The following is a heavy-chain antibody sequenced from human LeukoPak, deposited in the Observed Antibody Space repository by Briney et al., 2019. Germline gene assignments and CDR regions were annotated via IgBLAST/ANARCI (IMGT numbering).Heavy chain of an antibody. CDR2: IRYDGSNK. CDR3: ANLAAADPSADY. J-gene: IGHJ4*02. Sequence: GGSLRLSCAASGFTFSSYGMHWVRQAPGKGLEWVAFIRYDGSNKYYADSVKGRFTISRDNSKNTLYLQMNSLRAEDTAVYYCANLAAADPSADYWGQGTLVTVSS. D-gene: IGHD6-13*01. V-gene: IGHV3-30*02. CDR1: GFTFSSYG.